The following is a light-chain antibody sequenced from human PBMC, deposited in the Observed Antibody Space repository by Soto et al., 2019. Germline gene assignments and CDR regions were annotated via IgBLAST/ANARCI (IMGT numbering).Light chain of an antibody. CDR3: QQYGSSPYT. Sequence: EIVLTQSPGTLSLSPGERATLSCRASQSVSSSYLAWYQQKPGQAPRLLIYVASSRATGIPHRFSGSGSGTDFTLTISRLEPEDFAVYYCQQYGSSPYTFGQGTKLEIK. CDR1: QSVSSSY. CDR2: VAS. J-gene: IGKJ2*01. V-gene: IGKV3-20*01.